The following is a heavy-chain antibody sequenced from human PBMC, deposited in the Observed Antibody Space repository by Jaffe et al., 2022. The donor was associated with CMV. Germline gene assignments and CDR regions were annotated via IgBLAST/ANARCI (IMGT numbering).Heavy chain of an antibody. CDR1: GGSISSYY. V-gene: IGHV4-59*01. CDR3: ARRGAYYYGSGSGYMDV. Sequence: QVQLQESGPGLVKPSETLSLTCTVSGGSISSYYWSWIRQPPGKGLEWIGYIYYSGSTNYNPSLKSRVTISVDTSKNQFSLKLSSVTAADTAVYYCARRGAYYYGSGSGYMDVWGKGTTVTVSS. J-gene: IGHJ6*03. CDR2: IYYSGST. D-gene: IGHD3-10*01.